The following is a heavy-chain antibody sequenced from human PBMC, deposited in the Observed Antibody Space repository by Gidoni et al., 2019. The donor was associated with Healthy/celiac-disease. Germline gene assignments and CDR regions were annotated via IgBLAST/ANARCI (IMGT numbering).Heavy chain of an antibody. Sequence: EVQLLESGGGLVQPGGSLRLSCAASGFTFSSYAMSWVRQAPGKGLEWVSAISGRGGSTYYADSVKGRFTISRDNSKNTLYLQMNSLRAEDTAVYYCAKSVVSGWQIDYWGQGTLVTVSS. CDR1: GFTFSSYA. J-gene: IGHJ4*02. D-gene: IGHD6-19*01. CDR3: AKSVVSGWQIDY. CDR2: ISGRGGST. V-gene: IGHV3-23*01.